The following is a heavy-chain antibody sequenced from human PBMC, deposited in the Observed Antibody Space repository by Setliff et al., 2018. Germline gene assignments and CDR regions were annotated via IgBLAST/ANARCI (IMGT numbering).Heavy chain of an antibody. CDR3: ASLELPRFDMDV. CDR1: GYIFIDYY. CDR2: INPDSGDT. D-gene: IGHD3-10*01. J-gene: IGHJ6*04. Sequence: ASVKVSCKASGYIFIDYYIQWVRQAPGQGLVWMGWINPDSGDTKYVEKFQGRVTMTRDTSITTAYMELSRLRSDDTAVYYCASLELPRFDMDVWGKGTTVTVSS. V-gene: IGHV1-2*02.